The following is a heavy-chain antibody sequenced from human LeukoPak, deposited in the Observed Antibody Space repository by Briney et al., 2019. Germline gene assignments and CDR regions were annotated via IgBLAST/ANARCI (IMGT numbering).Heavy chain of an antibody. D-gene: IGHD3-10*01. V-gene: IGHV4-30-4*07. Sequence: PSQTLSLTCVVSGVSISRGGYSWTWLRQPPGQGLEWIGYIYHSGSTNYNPSLKDRLTPAVDTSNNHFSLRLSSVTAADTAVYFCARPRLLFGSGPILVWGQGTLVTVSS. CDR2: IYHSGST. CDR1: GVSISRGGYS. J-gene: IGHJ4*02. CDR3: ARPRLLFGSGPILV.